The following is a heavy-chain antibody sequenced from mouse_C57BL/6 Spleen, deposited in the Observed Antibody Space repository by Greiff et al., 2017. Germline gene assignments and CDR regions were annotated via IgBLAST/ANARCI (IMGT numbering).Heavy chain of an antibody. Sequence: QVQLQQPGAELVRPGSSVKLSCKASGYTFTSYWMDWVKQRPGQGLEWIGNIYPSDSETHYNQKFKDKATLTVDKSSSTAYMQRSSLTSEDSAVYDCARREGWYFDVWGTGTTVTVSS. CDR1: GYTFTSYW. V-gene: IGHV1-61*01. CDR2: IYPSDSET. J-gene: IGHJ1*03. CDR3: ARREGWYFDV.